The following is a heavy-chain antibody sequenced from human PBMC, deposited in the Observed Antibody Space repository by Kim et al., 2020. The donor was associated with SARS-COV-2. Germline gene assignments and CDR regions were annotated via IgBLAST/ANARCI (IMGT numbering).Heavy chain of an antibody. CDR1: GGSISSGGYY. J-gene: IGHJ5*02. CDR2: IYYSGST. Sequence: SETLSLTCTVSGGSISSGGYYWSWIRQHPGKGLEWIGYIYYSGSTYYNPSLKSRVTISVDTSKNQFSLKLSSVTAADTAVYYCARDGRDGENWFDPWGQGTLVTVSS. V-gene: IGHV4-31*03. CDR3: ARDGRDGENWFDP.